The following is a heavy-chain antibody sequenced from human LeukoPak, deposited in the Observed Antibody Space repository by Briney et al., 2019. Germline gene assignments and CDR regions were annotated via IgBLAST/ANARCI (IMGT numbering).Heavy chain of an antibody. D-gene: IGHD5-12*01. V-gene: IGHV3-30*18. CDR3: AKDLALRAGMDV. J-gene: IGHJ6*02. CDR2: ISYDGSNK. CDR1: GFTFSSYG. Sequence: GGSLRLSCAAPGFTFSSYGMHWVRQAPGKGLEWGAVISYDGSNKYYADSVKGRFTISRDNSKNTLYLQMNSLRAEDTAVYYCAKDLALRAGMDVWGQGNTVTVSS.